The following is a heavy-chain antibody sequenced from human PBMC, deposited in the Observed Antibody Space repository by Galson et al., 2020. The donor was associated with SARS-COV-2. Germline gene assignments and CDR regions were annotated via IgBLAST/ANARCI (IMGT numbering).Heavy chain of an antibody. J-gene: IGHJ3*02. Sequence: SQTLSLTCTVSGGSISSYYWSWIRQPPGKGLEWIGYIYYSGSTNYNPSLKSRVTISVDTSKNQFSLKLSSVTAADTAVYYCARDPGAPRGYSYGYHDAFDIWGQGTMVTVSS. V-gene: IGHV4-59*01. CDR2: IYYSGST. CDR1: GGSISSYY. CDR3: ARDPGAPRGYSYGYHDAFDI. D-gene: IGHD5-18*01.